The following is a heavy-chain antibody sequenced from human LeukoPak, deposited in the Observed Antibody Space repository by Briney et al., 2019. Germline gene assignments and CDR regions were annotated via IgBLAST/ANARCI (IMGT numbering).Heavy chain of an antibody. CDR3: ARGFYGSGNS. V-gene: IGHV3-74*01. CDR1: GFTFSNYW. D-gene: IGHD3-10*01. J-gene: IGHJ4*01. CDR2: ISGDGITT. Sequence: GGSLRLSCVASGFTFSNYWMYWVRQAPGRGPLWVSRISGDGITTYYAGSVKGRFTISRDNAKNTLYLQMHSLRAEDSAVYYCARGFYGSGNSWGHGTLATVSS.